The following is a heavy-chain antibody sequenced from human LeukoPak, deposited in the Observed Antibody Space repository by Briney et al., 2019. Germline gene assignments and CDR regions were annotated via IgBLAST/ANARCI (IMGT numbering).Heavy chain of an antibody. V-gene: IGHV3-30*18. D-gene: IGHD2-15*01. Sequence: GRSLRLSCAASGFTFSSYGMHWVRQAPGKGLEWVAVISYDGSNKYYADSVKGRFTISRDNSKNTLYLQMNSLRAEDTAVYYCAKGDYCSGGSCYRNAFVIWGQGTMVTVSS. J-gene: IGHJ3*02. CDR1: GFTFSSYG. CDR2: ISYDGSNK. CDR3: AKGDYCSGGSCYRNAFVI.